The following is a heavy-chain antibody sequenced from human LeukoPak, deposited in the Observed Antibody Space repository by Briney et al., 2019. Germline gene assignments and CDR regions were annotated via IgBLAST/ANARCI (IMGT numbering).Heavy chain of an antibody. CDR1: GGSVSSNY. V-gene: IGHV4-59*02. CDR3: ARGRSGG. D-gene: IGHD3-16*01. CDR2: IYYSGST. J-gene: IGHJ4*02. Sequence: SETLSLTCTVSGGSVSSNYWSWIRQPPGKGLEWIGYIYYSGSTNYNPSLKSRVTMSVDTSKNQFSLKLSSVTAADTAVYYCARGRSGGWGQGTLVTVSS.